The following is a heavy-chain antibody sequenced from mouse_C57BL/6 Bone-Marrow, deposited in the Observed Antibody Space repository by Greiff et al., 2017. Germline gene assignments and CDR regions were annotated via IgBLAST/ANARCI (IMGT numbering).Heavy chain of an antibody. D-gene: IGHD1-1*01. Sequence: VQLQQSGPVLVKPGASVKMSCKASGYTFTDYYMNWVKQSHGKSLEWIGVINPYNGGTSYNQKFKGKATLTVDKSSSTAYMELNSLTSEDSAVYYCARSYGLRAWFAYWGQGTLVTVSA. CDR2: INPYNGGT. V-gene: IGHV1-19*01. CDR1: GYTFTDYY. CDR3: ARSYGLRAWFAY. J-gene: IGHJ3*01.